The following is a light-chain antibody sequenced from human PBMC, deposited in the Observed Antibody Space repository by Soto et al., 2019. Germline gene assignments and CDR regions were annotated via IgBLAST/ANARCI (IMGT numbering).Light chain of an antibody. CDR2: DAS. J-gene: IGKJ5*01. Sequence: DIKMTQSPSSLSASVGGRVTITCQASQDINNYLNWYQQKPGQAPKLLIYDASGLEVGVPSRFSGSGSGTHFTLTISGLQPEDIATYYCQQFGDLTFIFGQGTRLEIK. V-gene: IGKV1-33*01. CDR1: QDINNY. CDR3: QQFGDLTFI.